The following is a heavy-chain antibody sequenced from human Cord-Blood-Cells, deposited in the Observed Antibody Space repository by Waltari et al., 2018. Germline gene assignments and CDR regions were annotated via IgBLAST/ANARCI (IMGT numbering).Heavy chain of an antibody. V-gene: IGHV3-74*01. CDR2: INSCGSST. D-gene: IGHD3-9*01. Sequence: EVQLVESGGGLVQPGGSLRLSCAASGFTFSSYWMHWFRQAPGKGLVGGSRINSCGSSTSYADSVKGRFTISRDNAKNTLYLQMNSLMAEDTAVYYCARDLKHYYYYYGMDVWGQGTTVTVSS. CDR3: ARDLKHYYYYYGMDV. CDR1: GFTFSSYW. J-gene: IGHJ6*02.